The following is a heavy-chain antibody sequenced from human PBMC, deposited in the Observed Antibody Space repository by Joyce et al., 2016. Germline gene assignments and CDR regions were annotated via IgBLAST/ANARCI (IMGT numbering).Heavy chain of an antibody. CDR1: GYTFTGYY. CDR2: INPDSGGT. Sequence: QVKLVQSGTEVKKPGASVKVSCKASGYTFTGYYIHWVRQAPGQGLEWRGWINPDSGGTNYAQKFQGRVTMTRDTSIRTVYMELSRLRSDDTAMFYCARAFLDSYGSGIPYDYWGQGTLVTVSS. J-gene: IGHJ4*02. CDR3: ARAFLDSYGSGIPYDY. D-gene: IGHD3-10*01. V-gene: IGHV1-2*02.